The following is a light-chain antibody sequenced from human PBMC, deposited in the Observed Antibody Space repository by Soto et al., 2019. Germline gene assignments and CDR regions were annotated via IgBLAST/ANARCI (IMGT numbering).Light chain of an antibody. Sequence: EIVMTQSPATLCVAPEYRSTLSFRASQSVSNNLTWYQQKPGQPPRLLIYGASTRATGVPGRFSGSGSGTEFTLTISSLQPGDFATYYCQQYSSRSTFGQGTKVDIK. CDR1: QSVSNN. CDR2: GAS. CDR3: QQYSSRST. J-gene: IGKJ1*01. V-gene: IGKV3-15*01.